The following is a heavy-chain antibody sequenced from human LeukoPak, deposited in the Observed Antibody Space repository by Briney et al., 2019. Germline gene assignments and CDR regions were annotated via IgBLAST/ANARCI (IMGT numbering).Heavy chain of an antibody. CDR3: IRDTTTAGFDY. V-gene: IGHV3-72*01. CDR2: TRNKANSYTT. CDR1: GFTIGDYY. D-gene: IGHD4-17*01. J-gene: IGHJ4*02. Sequence: GGSLRLSCAVSGFTIGDYYMDWVRQAPGKGLEWVGRTRNKANSYTTEYAASVKGRFTISRDDSKNSLYLQMNSLKTEDTAMYYCIRDTTTAGFDYWGQGTLVTVSS.